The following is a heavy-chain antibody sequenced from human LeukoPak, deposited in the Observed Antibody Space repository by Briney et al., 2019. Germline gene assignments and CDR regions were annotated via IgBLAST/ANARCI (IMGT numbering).Heavy chain of an antibody. J-gene: IGHJ6*02. CDR3: ARGRTAKIVVVHSLHYGMDV. V-gene: IGHV4-34*01. D-gene: IGHD3-22*01. Sequence: SETLSLTCDVFGGSFTDYFWTWIRQSPGKGLEWIGEINDYTGNTNYNPSLNSRVSISLEKSKNQFSLELRSVTAADTAVYYCARGRTAKIVVVHSLHYGMDVWGQGTTVTVSS. CDR2: INDYTGNT. CDR1: GGSFTDYF.